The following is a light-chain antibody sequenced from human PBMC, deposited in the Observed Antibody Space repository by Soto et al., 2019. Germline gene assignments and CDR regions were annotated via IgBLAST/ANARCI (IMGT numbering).Light chain of an antibody. Sequence: QSALTQPASVSGSPGQSITISCTGTSTDVGGYNYVSWYQQHPGKAPKLMIYEVTNRPSGVSNRFSGSKSGNTASLTISGLHAEDEADYYCSSYTSRSTLVIGGGTKLTVL. J-gene: IGLJ2*01. V-gene: IGLV2-14*01. CDR2: EVT. CDR1: STDVGGYNY. CDR3: SSYTSRSTLV.